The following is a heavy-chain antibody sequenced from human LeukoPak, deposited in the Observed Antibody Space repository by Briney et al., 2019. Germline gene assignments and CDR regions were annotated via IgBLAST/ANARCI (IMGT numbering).Heavy chain of an antibody. J-gene: IGHJ4*02. CDR1: GFTFSSYE. D-gene: IGHD2-2*02. CDR2: ISSSGSTI. CDR3: AREQIIVAAIYFDY. Sequence: GGSLRLSCAASGFTFSSYEMNWVRQAPGKGLEWVSYISSSGSTIYYADSVKGRFTISRDNSKNTLYLQLNSLRAEDTAVYYCAREQIIVAAIYFDYWGQGTLVTVSS. V-gene: IGHV3-48*03.